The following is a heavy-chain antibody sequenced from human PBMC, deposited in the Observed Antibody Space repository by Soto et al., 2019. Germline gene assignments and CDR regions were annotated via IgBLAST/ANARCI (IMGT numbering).Heavy chain of an antibody. CDR2: ISWNSGSI. J-gene: IGHJ4*02. V-gene: IGHV3-9*01. D-gene: IGHD3-10*01. CDR1: GFTFDDYA. CDR3: ARDQVRGVTTFPLDY. Sequence: GGSLRLSCAASGFTFDDYAMHWVRQAPGKGLEWVSGISWNSGSIGYADSVKGRFTISRDNAKNSLYLQMNSLRAEDTAVYYCARDQVRGVTTFPLDYWGPGTLVTVSS.